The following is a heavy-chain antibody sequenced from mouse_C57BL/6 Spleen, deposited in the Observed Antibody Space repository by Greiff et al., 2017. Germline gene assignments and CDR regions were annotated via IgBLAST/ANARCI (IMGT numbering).Heavy chain of an antibody. CDR2: IDPSDSYT. CDR3: ADYGSSYRYFDV. J-gene: IGHJ1*03. CDR1: GYTFTSYW. V-gene: IGHV1-50*01. Sequence: QVQLQQPGAELVKPGASVKLSCKASGYTFTSYWMQWVKQRPGQGLEWIGEIDPSDSYTNYNQKFKGKATLTVDTSSSTAYMQLSSLTSEDSAVYYCADYGSSYRYFDVWGTGTTVTVST. D-gene: IGHD1-1*01.